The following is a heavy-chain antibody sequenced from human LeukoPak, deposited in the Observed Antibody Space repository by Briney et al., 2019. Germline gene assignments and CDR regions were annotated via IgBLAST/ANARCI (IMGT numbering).Heavy chain of an antibody. V-gene: IGHV3-53*01. CDR2: IYSGGTT. Sequence: GGSLRLSCAASGFTVSSNYMSWVRQAPGKGLEWVSVIYSGGTTYYADSVKGRFTISRDNSKNTLYLQMNSLRAEATAVYYCARVKATGAFDIWGQGTMVTVSS. D-gene: IGHD1-14*01. J-gene: IGHJ3*02. CDR3: ARVKATGAFDI. CDR1: GFTVSSNY.